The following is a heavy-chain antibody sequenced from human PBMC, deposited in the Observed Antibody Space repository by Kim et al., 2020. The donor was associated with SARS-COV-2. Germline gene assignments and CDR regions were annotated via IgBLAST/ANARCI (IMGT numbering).Heavy chain of an antibody. Sequence: TEYAASVKGRFTISRDDSKNSLCLQMSSLKTDDTAVYYCARAGYERGFDSWGQGTLVTVSS. V-gene: IGHV3-72*01. J-gene: IGHJ4*02. CDR3: ARAGYERGFDS. CDR2: T. D-gene: IGHD6-13*01.